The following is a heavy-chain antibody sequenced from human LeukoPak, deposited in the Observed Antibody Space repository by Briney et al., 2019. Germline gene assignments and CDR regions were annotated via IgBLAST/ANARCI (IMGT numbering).Heavy chain of an antibody. V-gene: IGHV2-26*01. CDR3: ARIDTFTRDNDC. CDR2: IFPNDQK. D-gene: IGHD3-16*01. CDR1: GFSLSDRRMG. J-gene: IGHJ4*02. Sequence: ESGPVLVKPTETLTLTCTVSGFSLSDRRMGANWIRQPPGKALEWLAHIFPNDQKSYNTSLKSRITISKDTSKSQVVLIMTNMDPVDTATYYCARIDTFTRDNDCWGQGTPVTVSS.